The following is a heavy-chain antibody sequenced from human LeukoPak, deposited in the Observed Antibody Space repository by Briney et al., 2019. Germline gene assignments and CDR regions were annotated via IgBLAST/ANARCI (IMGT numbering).Heavy chain of an antibody. CDR2: IIPIFGTA. V-gene: IGHV1-69*01. J-gene: IGHJ4*02. D-gene: IGHD4-17*01. CDR3: ARDMRYGDYSN. CDR1: GGTFSSYA. Sequence: SVKVSCKASGGTFSSYAISWVRQAPGQGLEWMGGIIPIFGTANYAQKFQGRVTITADESTSTAYMELSSLRSEDTAMYYWARDMRYGDYSNWGQGTLVTVSS.